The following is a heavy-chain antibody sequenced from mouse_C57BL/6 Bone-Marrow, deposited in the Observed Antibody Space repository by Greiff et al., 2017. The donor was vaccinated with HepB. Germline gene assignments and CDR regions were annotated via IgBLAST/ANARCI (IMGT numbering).Heavy chain of an antibody. Sequence: VQLQQSGTVLARPGASVKMSCKTSGYTFTSYWMHWVKQRPGQGLEWIGAIYPGNSDTSYNQKFKGKAKLTAVTSASTAYMELSSLTNEDSAVYYCTRCTTVVPGYFDYWGQGTTLTVSS. J-gene: IGHJ2*01. D-gene: IGHD1-1*01. CDR3: TRCTTVVPGYFDY. CDR1: GYTFTSYW. CDR2: IYPGNSDT. V-gene: IGHV1-5*01.